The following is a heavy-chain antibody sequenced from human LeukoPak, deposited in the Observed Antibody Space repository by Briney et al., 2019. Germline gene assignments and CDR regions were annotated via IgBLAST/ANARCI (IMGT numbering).Heavy chain of an antibody. CDR2: IDKKDNFYAT. CDR1: GFTFSGSA. Sequence: SGGSLRLSCAAPGFTFSGSAIHWVRQSSGKGLEWVGHIDKKDNFYATTSAASVTGRFTISRDDSKNTAYLQMNSLKTEDTALYYCTRDSGTYNWLDPWGQGTLVTVSS. V-gene: IGHV3-73*01. CDR3: TRDSGTYNWLDP. J-gene: IGHJ5*02. D-gene: IGHD1-26*01.